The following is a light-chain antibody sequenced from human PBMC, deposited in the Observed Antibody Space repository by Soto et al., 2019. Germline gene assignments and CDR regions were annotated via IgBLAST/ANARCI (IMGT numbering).Light chain of an antibody. CDR3: QQYNNWPIT. Sequence: EIVMTQSPATLSVSPGERATLSCRASQSVSSNLAWYQQKPAQAPRLLIYGASPRATGIPARFSGSGSGTEFTLTISSLQSEDFAVYYCQQYNNWPITFGQGTRLEIK. CDR2: GAS. V-gene: IGKV3-15*01. J-gene: IGKJ5*01. CDR1: QSVSSN.